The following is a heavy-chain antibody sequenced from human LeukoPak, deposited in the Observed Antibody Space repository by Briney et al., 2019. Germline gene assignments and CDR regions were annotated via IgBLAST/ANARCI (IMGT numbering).Heavy chain of an antibody. Sequence: TSETLSLTCTVSGGSIGSYYWSCIRQPPGKGLEWIAYTGYSVSTSCNPSFKSRVTMSIDTSKNQFSLKLNSVTAADTAVYYCARHGGSWTFDYWGQGTLVTVSS. CDR2: TGYSVST. CDR3: ARHGGSWTFDY. V-gene: IGHV4-59*08. D-gene: IGHD6-13*01. J-gene: IGHJ4*02. CDR1: GGSIGSYY.